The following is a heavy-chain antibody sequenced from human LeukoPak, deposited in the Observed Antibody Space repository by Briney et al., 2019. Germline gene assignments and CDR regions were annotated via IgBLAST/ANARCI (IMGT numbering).Heavy chain of an antibody. Sequence: ASVKVSCKASGYIFTGYYMKWVRQAPGQGLEWMGWLHPNSGGTNYAQKFQGRITLTRDTSISTAYMELSSLTSDDTAVYLCARWQKGSGTYYIDYWSQGTLVTVYS. V-gene: IGHV1-2*02. CDR3: ARWQKGSGTYYIDY. CDR1: GYIFTGYY. D-gene: IGHD3-10*01. J-gene: IGHJ4*02. CDR2: LHPNSGGT.